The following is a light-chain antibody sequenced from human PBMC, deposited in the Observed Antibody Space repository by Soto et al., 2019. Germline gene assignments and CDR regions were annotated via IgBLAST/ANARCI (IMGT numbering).Light chain of an antibody. Sequence: EIVLTQSPGTLSLSPGERATLSCRASQSVNSNLAWYQQKPGQPPRLLIYGASTRAAGVPARFSGSGSGTEFTLTISSLQSEDSAVYYCQQYNNWPVTFGGGTKVDI. J-gene: IGKJ4*01. CDR2: GAS. CDR3: QQYNNWPVT. CDR1: QSVNSN. V-gene: IGKV3-15*01.